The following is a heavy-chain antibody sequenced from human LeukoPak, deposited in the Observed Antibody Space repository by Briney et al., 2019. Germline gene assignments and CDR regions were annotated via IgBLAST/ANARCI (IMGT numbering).Heavy chain of an antibody. J-gene: IGHJ3*02. CDR3: ARCEAVGHDAFDI. Sequence: GGSLRLSCAASGFTFSSYAMHWVRQAPGKGLEWVAVISYDGSNKYYADSVKGRFTVSRDNSKNTLYLQMNSLRAEDTAVYYCARCEAVGHDAFDIWGQGTMVTVSS. D-gene: IGHD3-16*01. CDR1: GFTFSSYA. V-gene: IGHV3-30-3*01. CDR2: ISYDGSNK.